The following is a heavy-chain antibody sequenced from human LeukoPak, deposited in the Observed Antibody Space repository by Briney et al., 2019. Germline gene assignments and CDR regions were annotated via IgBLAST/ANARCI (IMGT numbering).Heavy chain of an antibody. D-gene: IGHD3-10*01. CDR3: ARVFYYGSGTFDL. Sequence: PSETLSLTCTVSGGSLSNYYWSWIRQPPGKGLEWIGYIYYSGSPTYNPSLRSRVTISVYTSKNQFSLKLSSVTAADTAVYYCARVFYYGSGTFDLWGRGTLVTVSS. CDR1: GGSLSNYY. J-gene: IGHJ2*01. V-gene: IGHV4-59*01. CDR2: IYYSGSP.